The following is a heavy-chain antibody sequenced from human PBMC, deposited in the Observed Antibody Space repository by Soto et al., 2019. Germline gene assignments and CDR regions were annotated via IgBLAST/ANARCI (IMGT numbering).Heavy chain of an antibody. D-gene: IGHD2-21*01. CDR2: VYYSGTT. J-gene: IGHJ5*02. V-gene: IGHV4-59*01. CDR3: AKDYLWTGFDP. Sequence: SETLSLTCTVSNGSISTYYWSWVRQAPGKGLEWIGYVYYSGTTNYNPSLKSRVTISVDTSKNQFSLKLKSVTAADTAVYYCAKDYLWTGFDPWGQGVLVTVSS. CDR1: NGSISTYY.